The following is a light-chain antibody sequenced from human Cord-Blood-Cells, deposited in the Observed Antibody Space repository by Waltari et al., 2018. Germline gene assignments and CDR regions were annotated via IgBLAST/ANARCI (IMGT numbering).Light chain of an antibody. CDR2: WAS. J-gene: IGKJ4*01. V-gene: IGKV4-1*01. CDR3: QQYYSTPLT. CDR1: QSVLYSSNNKNY. Sequence: DIVMTQSPDSLAVSLGERATINCKSRQSVLYSSNNKNYLAWYQQKPGRPPKLLIYWASTRESGVPDRFSGSGSGTDFTLTISSLQAEDVAVYYCQQYYSTPLTFGGGTKVEIK.